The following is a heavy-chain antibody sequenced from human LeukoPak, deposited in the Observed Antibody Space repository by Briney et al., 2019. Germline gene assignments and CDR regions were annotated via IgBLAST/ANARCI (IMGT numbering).Heavy chain of an antibody. CDR2: ISAYNGNT. V-gene: IGHV1-18*01. D-gene: IGHD1-26*01. Sequence: ASVKVSCKASGYTFTSYGISWVRQAPGQGLEWMGWISAYNGNTNYAQKLQGRVTMTTDTSTSTAYMELWSLRSDDTAVYYCASFSGSYVRFDYWGQGTLVTVSS. CDR1: GYTFTSYG. CDR3: ASFSGSYVRFDY. J-gene: IGHJ4*02.